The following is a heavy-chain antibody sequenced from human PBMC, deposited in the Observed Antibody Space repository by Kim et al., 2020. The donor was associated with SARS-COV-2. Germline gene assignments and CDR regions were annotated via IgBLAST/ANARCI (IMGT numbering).Heavy chain of an antibody. D-gene: IGHD5-12*01. Sequence: GGSLRLSCAGSGFSFNDFYINWIHQAPGKGLEWVSYISATGRAAYYADSVKGRFTITRDNANNSVHLQMNSLRAEDKAVYFCARDPRLGGGFDDYLSYY. CDR2: ISATGRAA. J-gene: IGHJ6*03. CDR1: GFSFNDFY. CDR3: ARDPRLGGGFDDYLSYY. V-gene: IGHV3-11*01.